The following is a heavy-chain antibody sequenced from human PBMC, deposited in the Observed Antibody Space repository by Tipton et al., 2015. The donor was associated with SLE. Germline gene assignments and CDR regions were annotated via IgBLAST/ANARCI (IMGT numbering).Heavy chain of an antibody. Sequence: TLSLTCTVSGGSISSSSYYWGWIRQPPGKGLEWIGSIYYSGSTNYNPSLKSRVTISVDTSKNQFSLKLSSVTAADTAVYYCARERYSGEDAFDIWGQGTMVTVSS. CDR2: IYYSGST. V-gene: IGHV4-39*07. CDR3: ARERYSGEDAFDI. D-gene: IGHD1-26*01. CDR1: GGSISSSSYY. J-gene: IGHJ3*02.